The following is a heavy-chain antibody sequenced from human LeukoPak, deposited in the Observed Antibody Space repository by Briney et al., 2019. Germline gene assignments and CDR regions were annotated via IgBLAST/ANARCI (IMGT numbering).Heavy chain of an antibody. D-gene: IGHD3-10*01. V-gene: IGHV3-33*06. Sequence: GGSLRLSCAASGFTFSSYAMSWVRQAPGKGLEWVAVIWYDGSNKYYADSVKGRFTISRDNSKNTLYLQMNSLRAEDTAVYYRAKDFGLYYYYYMDVWGKGTTVTVSS. CDR3: AKDFGLYYYYYMDV. CDR2: IWYDGSNK. CDR1: GFTFSSYA. J-gene: IGHJ6*03.